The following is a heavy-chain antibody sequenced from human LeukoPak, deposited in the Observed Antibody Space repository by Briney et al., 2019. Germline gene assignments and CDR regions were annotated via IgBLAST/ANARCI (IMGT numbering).Heavy chain of an antibody. J-gene: IGHJ4*02. CDR3: AGSWFYRDYFEY. V-gene: IGHV3-23*01. D-gene: IGHD3-10*01. CDR2: ISGSGGDT. Sequence: PGGSLRLSCAGSGFTFNRAAMSWVRQAPGKGLEWVPGISGSGGDTYYSDSVKGRFTISRDNSKNTLYLQMNSLRVEDTAVYYCAGSWFYRDYFEYWGQGTLVTVSS. CDR1: GFTFNRAA.